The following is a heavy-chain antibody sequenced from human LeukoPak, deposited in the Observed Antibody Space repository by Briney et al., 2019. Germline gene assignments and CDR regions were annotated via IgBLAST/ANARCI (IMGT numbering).Heavy chain of an antibody. CDR3: ARIGGSRVFGDY. D-gene: IGHD2-15*01. CDR2: VYYSGT. CDR1: GVSISSDGYY. Sequence: PSETLSLTCTFSGVSISSDGYYWGWVRQPPGKGLEWIGTVYYSGTYYNPSLRSRVTVSVDTSKNQFSLKLRSVTAADTAMYYCARIGGSRVFGDYWGQGILVTVSS. J-gene: IGHJ4*02. V-gene: IGHV4-39*01.